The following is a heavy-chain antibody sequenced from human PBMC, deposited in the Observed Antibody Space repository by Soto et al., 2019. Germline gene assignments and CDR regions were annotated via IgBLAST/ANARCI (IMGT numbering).Heavy chain of an antibody. V-gene: IGHV3-11*01. CDR2: ISTTGSSI. CDR1: GFTFSDHY. CDR3: ARGHYGLDV. Sequence: QVQLVESGGGLVKPGGSLRLFCAASGFTFSDHYFSWLRQAPGKGLEWVSYISTTGSSIYYADSVKGRFTISRDNAKNSLYLQMNSLRVDDTAVYYCARGHYGLDVWGQGTTVTVSS. J-gene: IGHJ6*02.